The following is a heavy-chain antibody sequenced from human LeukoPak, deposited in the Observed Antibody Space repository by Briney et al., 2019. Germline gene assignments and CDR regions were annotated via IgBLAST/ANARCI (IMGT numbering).Heavy chain of an antibody. Sequence: GGSLRLSCEASGFTFSSYGMHWVRQAPGKGLEWVAVISYDGSNKYYADSVKGRFTISRDNSKNTLYLQMNSLRAEDTAVYYCARAPGYSYGYDYWGQGTLVTVSS. CDR3: ARAPGYSYGYDY. D-gene: IGHD5-18*01. V-gene: IGHV3-30*19. CDR2: ISYDGSNK. CDR1: GFTFSSYG. J-gene: IGHJ4*02.